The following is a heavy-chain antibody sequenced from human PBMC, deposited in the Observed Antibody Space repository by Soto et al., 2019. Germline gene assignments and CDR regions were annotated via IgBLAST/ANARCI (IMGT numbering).Heavy chain of an antibody. CDR2: IYYSGST. CDR1: GGSISSYY. Sequence: SETLSLTCTVSGGSISSYYWSWIRQPPGKGLEWIGYIYYSGSTNYNPSLKSRVTISVDTSKNQFSLKLSSVTAADTAVYYCARVFSSSQTLDYWGQGTLVTVSS. J-gene: IGHJ4*02. CDR3: ARVFSSSQTLDY. V-gene: IGHV4-59*01. D-gene: IGHD6-13*01.